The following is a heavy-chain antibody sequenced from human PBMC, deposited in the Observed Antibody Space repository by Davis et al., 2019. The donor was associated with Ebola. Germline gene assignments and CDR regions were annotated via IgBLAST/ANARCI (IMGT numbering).Heavy chain of an antibody. V-gene: IGHV1-3*01. CDR3: RIVVVVAATYDI. J-gene: IGHJ3*02. Sequence: AASVKVSCKASGYTFTSYAMNWVRQAPGQRLEWMGWINAGNGNTKYSQKFQGRVTITRDTSASTAYMELSSLRSEDTAVYYCRIVVVVAATYDIWGQGTMVTVSS. CDR2: INAGNGNT. CDR1: GYTFTSYA. D-gene: IGHD2-15*01.